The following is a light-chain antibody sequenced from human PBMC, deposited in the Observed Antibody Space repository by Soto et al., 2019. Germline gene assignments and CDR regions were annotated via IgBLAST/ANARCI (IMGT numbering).Light chain of an antibody. V-gene: IGKV3-20*01. CDR2: DAS. CDR3: QQLDGSLWT. J-gene: IGKJ1*01. Sequence: EIVLPQSPGTLSLSPGKRATLSCRASQSVTSTHLAWYQKKPGQAPRLLIYDASTRATGIPDRFSGSGSGTDGTLTISRLEPEDCAVDCCQQLDGSLWTFGPGPKVDIK. CDR1: QSVTSTH.